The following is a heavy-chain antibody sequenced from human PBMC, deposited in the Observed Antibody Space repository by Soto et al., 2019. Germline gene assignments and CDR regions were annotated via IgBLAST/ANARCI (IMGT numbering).Heavy chain of an antibody. V-gene: IGHV4-4*07. D-gene: IGHD6-19*01. CDR2: IYASGMT. J-gene: IGHJ4*02. CDR1: GGSISSYY. Sequence: PSETLSLTGTVSGGSISSYYWSWIRQPAGRGLEWIGRIYASGMTNYSPSLKSRVTMSVDTSKNQFSLKLSSVTAADTAVYYCAALAGKGYFEYCGQRTLVTLCS. CDR3: AALAGKGYFEY.